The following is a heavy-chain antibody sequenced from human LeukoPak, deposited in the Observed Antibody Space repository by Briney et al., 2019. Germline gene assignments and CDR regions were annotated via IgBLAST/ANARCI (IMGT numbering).Heavy chain of an antibody. D-gene: IGHD6-25*01. CDR2: IYYSGST. J-gene: IGHJ6*03. CDR3: ARVRGPAVYYYYMDV. Sequence: ASETLSLTCTVSGGSISSYYWSWIRQPPGKGLEWIGYIYYSGSTNYNPSLKSRVTISVDTSKNQFSLKLSSVTAADTAAYYCARVRGPAVYYYYMDVWGKGTTVTVSS. V-gene: IGHV4-59*01. CDR1: GGSISSYY.